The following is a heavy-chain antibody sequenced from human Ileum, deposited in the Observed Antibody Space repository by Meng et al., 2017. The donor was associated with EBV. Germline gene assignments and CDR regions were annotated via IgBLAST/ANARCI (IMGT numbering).Heavy chain of an antibody. J-gene: IGHJ4*02. V-gene: IGHV4-4*02. CDR3: ARDGYSSGSD. Sequence: GPGLVHPSRTSALPSTVPGASLKNYIWGIWVRQPPGKGLEWIGEIYHRGSTNYNPSLKSRVTISMDKSTNLFSLKVTSVTAADTAVYYCARDGYSSGSDWGQGTLVTVSS. CDR2: IYHRGST. D-gene: IGHD6-19*01. CDR1: GASLKNYIW.